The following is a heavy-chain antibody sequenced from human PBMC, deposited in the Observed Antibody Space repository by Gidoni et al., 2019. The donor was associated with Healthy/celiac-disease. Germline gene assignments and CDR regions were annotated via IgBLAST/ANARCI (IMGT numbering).Heavy chain of an antibody. Sequence: PGKGMEWMGIIYPGDSDTRYSPSFQGQVTISADKSISTAYLQWSSLKASDTAMYYCARQPEGSGNDYWGQGTLVTVSS. D-gene: IGHD3-10*01. V-gene: IGHV5-51*01. J-gene: IGHJ4*02. CDR3: ARQPEGSGNDY. CDR2: IYPGDSDT.